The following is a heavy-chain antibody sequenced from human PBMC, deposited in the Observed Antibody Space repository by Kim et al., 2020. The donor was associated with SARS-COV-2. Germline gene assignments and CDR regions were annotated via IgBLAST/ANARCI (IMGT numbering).Heavy chain of an antibody. CDR3: AKSQGSGSRTFDY. Sequence: GGSQRLSCEASEFTFRNYAMSWVRQAPGKGLEWVTTISDSGTNTYYADSVKGRFTISRDNSKNTVFLQMNNLRTEDTAIYYCAKSQGSGSRTFDYWGQGTLVTVSS. D-gene: IGHD5-12*01. CDR1: EFTFRNYA. CDR2: ISDSGTNT. V-gene: IGHV3-23*01. J-gene: IGHJ4*02.